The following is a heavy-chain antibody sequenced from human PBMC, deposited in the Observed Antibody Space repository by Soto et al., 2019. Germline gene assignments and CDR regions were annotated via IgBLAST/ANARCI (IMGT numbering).Heavy chain of an antibody. CDR1: GFTFYTYE. CDR2: ISSSGSTT. Sequence: EVQLLESGGGLVQPGGSLRLSCAASGFTFYTYEMNWVRQAPGKGLEWVSYISSSGSTTYYADSVKGRFTISRDNAKNSLYLQMNSLRAEDTAIYYCATRSGGGGTFDFWGQGTMVTVSS. CDR3: ATRSGGGGTFDF. D-gene: IGHD3-10*01. V-gene: IGHV3-48*03. J-gene: IGHJ3*01.